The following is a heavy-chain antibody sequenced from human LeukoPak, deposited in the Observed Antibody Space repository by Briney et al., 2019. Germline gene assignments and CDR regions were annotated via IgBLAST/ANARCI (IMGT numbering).Heavy chain of an antibody. J-gene: IGHJ4*02. V-gene: IGHV3-64D*06. CDR3: VKDQYASSWYYFDS. CDR2: ISSNGIST. D-gene: IGHD6-13*01. Sequence: PGGSLRLSCAASGFTFSSYGMHWVRRAPGKGLQYVSAISSNGISTYYADSVKGRFTISRDNPKNTLYLQMSSLRPEDTAVYYCVKDQYASSWYYFDSWGQGTLVTVSS. CDR1: GFTFSSYG.